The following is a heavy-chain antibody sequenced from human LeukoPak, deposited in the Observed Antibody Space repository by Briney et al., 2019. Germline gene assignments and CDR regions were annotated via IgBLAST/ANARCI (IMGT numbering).Heavy chain of an antibody. V-gene: IGHV3-33*01. CDR3: ATERHHRSGYYDY. J-gene: IGHJ4*02. CDR1: GFTFRNYA. D-gene: IGHD2-15*01. CDR2: MWHDGSEE. Sequence: PGGSLRLSCAASGFTFRNYAMHWVRQAPGKGLEWVAVMWHDGSEEYYADSEKGRFTISRDNSKNTLYLQTNSLRAQNTAVYYCATERHHRSGYYDYWGQGTLVTVSS.